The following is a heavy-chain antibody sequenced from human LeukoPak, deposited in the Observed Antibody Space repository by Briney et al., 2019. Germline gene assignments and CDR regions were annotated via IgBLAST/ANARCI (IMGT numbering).Heavy chain of an antibody. D-gene: IGHD2-2*01. J-gene: IGHJ4*02. Sequence: GGSLRLSCVASGFNFRTYGMDWVRQAPGPGLEWVAFIRNDGSNKYYADSVKGRFTISRDNSKNTLYLQMNSLRAEDTGVYYCAKDSSTSCHDWGQGTLVTVSS. CDR2: IRNDGSNK. V-gene: IGHV3-30*02. CDR3: AKDSSTSCHD. CDR1: GFNFRTYG.